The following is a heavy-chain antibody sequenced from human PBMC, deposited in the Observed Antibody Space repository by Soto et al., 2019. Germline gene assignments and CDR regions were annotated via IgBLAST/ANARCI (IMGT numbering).Heavy chain of an antibody. D-gene: IGHD2-21*02. CDR1: GYSFTSYW. V-gene: IGHV5-51*01. CDR3: ARHGDCGGDCYSFDY. J-gene: IGHJ4*02. Sequence: ESLKISCKGSGYSFTSYWIGWVRQMPGKGLEWMGIIYPGDSDTRYSPSFQGQVTISADKSISTAYLQWSSLKASDTAMYYCARHGDCGGDCYSFDYWGQGTLVTVSS. CDR2: IYPGDSDT.